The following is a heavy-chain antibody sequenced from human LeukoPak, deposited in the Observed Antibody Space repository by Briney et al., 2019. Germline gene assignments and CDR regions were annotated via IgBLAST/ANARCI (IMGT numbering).Heavy chain of an antibody. Sequence: SQTLSLTCAVSGGSISGGGYSWSWIRQPPGKGLEWIGYIYYSGSTNYNPSLKSRVTISVDTSKNQFSLKLSSVTAADTAVYYCARAHSNPFDYWGQGTLVTVSS. D-gene: IGHD6-13*01. CDR2: IYYSGST. CDR1: GGSISGGGYS. V-gene: IGHV4-61*08. CDR3: ARAHSNPFDY. J-gene: IGHJ4*02.